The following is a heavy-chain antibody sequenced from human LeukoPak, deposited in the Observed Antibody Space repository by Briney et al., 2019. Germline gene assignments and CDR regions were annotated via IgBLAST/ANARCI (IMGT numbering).Heavy chain of an antibody. D-gene: IGHD3-9*01. Sequence: GESLKISCKGSGYSFTSYWIGWVRQMPGKGLEWMGIIYPGDSDTRYSPSFQGQVTISADKSISTAYLQWSSLKASDTAMHYCARPSETGYYRGAFDIWGQGTMVTVSS. CDR1: GYSFTSYW. V-gene: IGHV5-51*01. CDR2: IYPGDSDT. J-gene: IGHJ3*02. CDR3: ARPSETGYYRGAFDI.